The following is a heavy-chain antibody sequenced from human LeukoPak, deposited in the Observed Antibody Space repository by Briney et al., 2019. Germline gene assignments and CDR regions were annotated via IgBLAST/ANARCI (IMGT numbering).Heavy chain of an antibody. V-gene: IGHV1-3*03. CDR2: INAGNGNT. CDR3: ARGRWTSHTVGYYFDH. CDR1: GYTFSNYA. D-gene: IGHD2-8*02. Sequence: GASVKVSCKASGYTFSNYAVLWVRQAPGQRLEWMGWINAGNGNTKYSQEFQGRVTISRDTSASTAYMESSSLRSEDMAIYYCARGRWTSHTVGYYFDHWGQGTLVTVSS. J-gene: IGHJ4*02.